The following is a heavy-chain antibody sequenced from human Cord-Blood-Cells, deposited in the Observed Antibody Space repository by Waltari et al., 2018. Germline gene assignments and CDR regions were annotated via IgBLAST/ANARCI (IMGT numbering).Heavy chain of an antibody. J-gene: IGHJ4*02. V-gene: IGHV4-34*01. CDR3: ARGLGGYYFDY. CDR1: GGSFSGYY. CDR2: INHSGST. Sequence: QVQLQQWGAGLLKPSETLSLTCAVYGGSFSGYYWSWIRQPPGKGLEWIGEINHSGSTNYNPSLKSRVTISVDTSQNQFSLKLSSVTAADTAVYYCARGLGGYYFDYWGQGTLVTVSS. D-gene: IGHD3-22*01.